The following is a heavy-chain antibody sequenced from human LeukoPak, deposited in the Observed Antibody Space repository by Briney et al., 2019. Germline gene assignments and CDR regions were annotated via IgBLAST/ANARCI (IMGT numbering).Heavy chain of an antibody. V-gene: IGHV1-24*01. CDR3: ATDGREEATIFGVVSFDAFDI. CDR2: FDPEDGET. Sequence: ASVKVSCKVSGYTLTELSMHWVRQAPGKGLEWMGGFDPEDGETIYAQKFQGRVTMTEDTSTDTAYMELSSLRSEDTAVYYCATDGREEATIFGVVSFDAFDIWGQGTMVTVSS. J-gene: IGHJ3*02. D-gene: IGHD3-3*01. CDR1: GYTLTELS.